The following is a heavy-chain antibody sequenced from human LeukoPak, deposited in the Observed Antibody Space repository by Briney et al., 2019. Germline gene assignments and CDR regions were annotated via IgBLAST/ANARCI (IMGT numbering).Heavy chain of an antibody. D-gene: IGHD5-12*01. CDR2: IGSKANSYAT. Sequence: GGSLRLSCAASGFTFSGSAMHWVRQASGKGLEWVGRIGSKANSYATAYAASVKGRFTISRDDSKNTAYLQMNSLKTEDTAVYYCTRHAPLRGVDIVATVYFDYWGQGTLVTVSS. CDR3: TRHAPLRGVDIVATVYFDY. CDR1: GFTFSGSA. V-gene: IGHV3-73*01. J-gene: IGHJ4*02.